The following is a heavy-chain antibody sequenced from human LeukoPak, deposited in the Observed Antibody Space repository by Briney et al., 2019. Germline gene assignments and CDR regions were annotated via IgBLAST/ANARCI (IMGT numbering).Heavy chain of an antibody. D-gene: IGHD1-1*01. CDR3: ARVLTGNDY. CDR1: GFTFGDYA. J-gene: IGHJ4*02. Sequence: PGGSLRLSCAASGFTFGDYAMSWVRQAPGKGLEWVSGLNWNGGSTGYADSVKGRFTISRDNAKNSLYPQMNSLRAEDTALYYCARVLTGNDYWGQGTLVTVSS. CDR2: LNWNGGST. V-gene: IGHV3-20*04.